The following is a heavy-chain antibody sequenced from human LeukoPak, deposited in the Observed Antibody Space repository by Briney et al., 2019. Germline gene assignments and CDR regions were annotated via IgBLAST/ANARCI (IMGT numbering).Heavy chain of an antibody. V-gene: IGHV3-33*01. Sequence: GGSLRLSCAAPGFTFSSYGMHWVRQAPGKGLEWVAVIWYDGSNKYYADSVKGRFTISRDNSKNTLYLQMNSLRAEDTAVYYCARNRACGGDCYSYAFDIWGQGTMVTVSS. CDR3: ARNRACGGDCYSYAFDI. CDR2: IWYDGSNK. D-gene: IGHD2-21*02. CDR1: GFTFSSYG. J-gene: IGHJ3*02.